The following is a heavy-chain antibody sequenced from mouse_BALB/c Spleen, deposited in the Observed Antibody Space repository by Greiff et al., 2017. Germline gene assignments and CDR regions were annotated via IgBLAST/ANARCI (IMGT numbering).Heavy chain of an antibody. J-gene: IGHJ3*01. D-gene: IGHD2-3*01. CDR1: GFTFTDYY. CDR2: IRNKANGYTT. V-gene: IGHV7-3*02. Sequence: EVQGVESGGGLVQPGGSLRLSCATSGFTFTDYYMSWVRQPPGKALEWLGFIRNKANGYTTEYSASVKGRFTISRDNSQSILYLQMNTLRAEDSATYYCASDGYYSSWFAYWGQGTLVTVSA. CDR3: ASDGYYSSWFAY.